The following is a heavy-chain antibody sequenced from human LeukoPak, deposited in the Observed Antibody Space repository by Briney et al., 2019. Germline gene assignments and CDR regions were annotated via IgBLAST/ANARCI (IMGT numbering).Heavy chain of an antibody. CDR2: ISGSGGST. V-gene: IGHV3-23*01. D-gene: IGHD5-18*01. CDR3: AKDGDTAMAPYYFDY. CDR1: GFTFSSYA. J-gene: IGHJ4*02. Sequence: PGGSLRLSCAASGFTFSSYAMSWVRQAPGKGLEWVSAISGSGGSTYYAESVKGRFTISRDNSKNTLYLQMNSLRAEDTAVYYCAKDGDTAMAPYYFDYWGQGTLVTVSS.